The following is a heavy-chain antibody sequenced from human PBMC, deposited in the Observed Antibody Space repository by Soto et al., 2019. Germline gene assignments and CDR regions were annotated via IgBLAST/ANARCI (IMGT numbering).Heavy chain of an antibody. Sequence: QLQLQESGPGLVKPSETLSLTCTVSGGSISSSSYYWGWIRQPPGKELEWIGAIYHSGSTYYHPSLKSRVTISVDTSKNQFSLRLTSLTAADTXVYFCARQTGGFGYYFDYWGQGTLVTVSS. J-gene: IGHJ4*02. CDR3: ARQTGGFGYYFDY. CDR1: GGSISSSSYY. CDR2: IYHSGST. V-gene: IGHV4-39*01. D-gene: IGHD3-16*01.